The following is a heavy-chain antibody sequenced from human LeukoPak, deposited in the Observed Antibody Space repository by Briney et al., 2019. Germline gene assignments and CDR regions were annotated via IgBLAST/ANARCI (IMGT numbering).Heavy chain of an antibody. J-gene: IGHJ4*02. CDR3: ARGGINDFWSGYDY. CDR2: MNPNSGNT. D-gene: IGHD3-3*01. V-gene: IGHV1-8*01. CDR1: GYTFTSYD. Sequence: ASVKVSCKASGYTFTSYDINWVRQATGQGLEWMGWMNPNSGNTGYAQKFQGRVTMTRNTSISTAYMELSSLRSEDTAVYYCARGGINDFWSGYDYWGQGTLVTVSS.